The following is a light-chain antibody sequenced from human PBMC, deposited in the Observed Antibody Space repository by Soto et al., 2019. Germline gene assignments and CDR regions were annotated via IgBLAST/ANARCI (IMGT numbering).Light chain of an antibody. CDR2: EVS. CDR1: SSDVGSYNL. CDR3: CSYAGSSTFVV. J-gene: IGLJ3*02. Sequence: QSALTQPASVSGSPGQSITISCTGTSSDVGSYNLVSWYQQHPGKAPKLMIYEVSKRPSGVSNRFSGSKSGNTAPLTISGLQAEDEADYSCCSYAGSSTFVVFGGGTKLTVL. V-gene: IGLV2-23*02.